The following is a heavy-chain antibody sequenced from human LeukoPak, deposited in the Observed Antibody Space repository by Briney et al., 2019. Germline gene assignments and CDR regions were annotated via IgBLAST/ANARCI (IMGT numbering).Heavy chain of an antibody. V-gene: IGHV3-23*01. Sequence: PGGSLRLSCAASGFTFSSYGMSWVRQAPGKGLEWVSAISGSGGSTYYADSVKGRFTISRDNSKNTLYLQMNSLRAEDTAVYYCAKRRRVVVAATGGYYFDYWGQGTLVTVSS. D-gene: IGHD2-15*01. J-gene: IGHJ4*02. CDR1: GFTFSSYG. CDR2: ISGSGGST. CDR3: AKRRRVVVAATGGYYFDY.